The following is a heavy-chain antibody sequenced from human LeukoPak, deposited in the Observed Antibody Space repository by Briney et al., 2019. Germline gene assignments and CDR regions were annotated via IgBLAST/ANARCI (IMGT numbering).Heavy chain of an antibody. Sequence: PGGSLRLSCAASGFTFGSYWMSWVRQAPGKGLEWVANIKQDESEKYYVDSVKGRFSISRDNARNSLYLQINSLRAEDTAVYHCARGNDYGDHVGIYFDSWGEGTLGTVSS. D-gene: IGHD4-17*01. CDR3: ARGNDYGDHVGIYFDS. J-gene: IGHJ4*02. CDR1: GFTFGSYW. V-gene: IGHV3-7*03. CDR2: IKQDESEK.